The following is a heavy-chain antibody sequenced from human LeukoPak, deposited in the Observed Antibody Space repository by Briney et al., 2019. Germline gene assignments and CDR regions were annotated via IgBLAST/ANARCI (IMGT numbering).Heavy chain of an antibody. CDR3: ARDRRDYYDSSEPDAFDI. V-gene: IGHV1-46*01. Sequence: ASVKVSCKASGYTFTSYYMHWVRQAPGQGPEWMGIINPSGGSTSYAQKFQGRVTMTRDMSTSTVYMELSSLRSEDTAVYYCARDRRDYYDSSEPDAFDIWGQGTMVTVSS. CDR2: INPSGGST. CDR1: GYTFTSYY. J-gene: IGHJ3*02. D-gene: IGHD3-22*01.